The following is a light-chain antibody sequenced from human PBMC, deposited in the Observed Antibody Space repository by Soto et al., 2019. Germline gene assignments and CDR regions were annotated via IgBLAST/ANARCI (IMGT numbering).Light chain of an antibody. CDR3: NSHARSNKVI. J-gene: IGLJ2*01. V-gene: IGLV2-8*01. CDR2: EVN. Sequence: QSALTQPPSASGSPGQSVTISCTGANSDVGGYNSVSWYQQHPGKAPKLMIYEVNKRPPGVPDRFSGSKSGNTASLTVSGLQAEDEADYSCNSHARSNKVIFGGGTKLTVL. CDR1: NSDVGGYNS.